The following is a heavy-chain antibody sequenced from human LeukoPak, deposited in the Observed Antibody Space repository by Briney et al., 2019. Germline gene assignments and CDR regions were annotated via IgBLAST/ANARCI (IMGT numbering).Heavy chain of an antibody. J-gene: IGHJ4*02. CDR2: TYYRSKLYN. CDR3: AGARYFRGVYYFDY. CDR1: GDIVSSNSAA. D-gene: IGHD1-14*01. Sequence: SQTLSLTCALSGDIVSSNSAAWHWIRQSPSRGLEWLGRTYYRSKLYNDYAVSVKSRITINPDTSKNQFSLQLNSVTPEDTAVYYCAGARYFRGVYYFDYWGQGTLVTVSS. V-gene: IGHV6-1*01.